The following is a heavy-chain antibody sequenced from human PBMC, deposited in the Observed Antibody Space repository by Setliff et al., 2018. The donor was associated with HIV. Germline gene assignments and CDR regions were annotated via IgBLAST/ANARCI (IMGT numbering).Heavy chain of an antibody. Sequence: ASVKVSCKAYGYTFTAYYMHWVRQAPGQGLEWMGWINPNSGGTNYAQKFRGRVTMTRDTSINTAHMYLSSLRSDDTAIYFCARGADFWSGSSNFDYWGQGTQVTVSS. CDR3: ARGADFWSGSSNFDY. CDR2: INPNSGGT. D-gene: IGHD3-3*01. V-gene: IGHV1-2*02. J-gene: IGHJ4*02. CDR1: GYTFTAYY.